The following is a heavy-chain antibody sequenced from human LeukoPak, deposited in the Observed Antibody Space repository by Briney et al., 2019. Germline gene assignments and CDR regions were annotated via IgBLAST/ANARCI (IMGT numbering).Heavy chain of an antibody. CDR3: TRGLRIPSN. V-gene: IGHV3-23*01. J-gene: IGHJ4*02. CDR2: ITGSGLNT. Sequence: GGSLRLSCAASGFTFSDYGMTWVRQTPGNGLERVSSITGSGLNTYYVDSVKGRFIISRDNSKTTLYLQMNSLRVEDTAVYYCTRGLRIPSNWGQGILVTVSS. CDR1: GFTFSDYG. D-gene: IGHD2-21*01.